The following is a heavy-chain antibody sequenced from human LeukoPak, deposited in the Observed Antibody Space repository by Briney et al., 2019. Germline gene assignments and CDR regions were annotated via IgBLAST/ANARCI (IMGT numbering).Heavy chain of an antibody. J-gene: IGHJ6*03. D-gene: IGHD5-24*01. CDR3: ARAFDGDGYYYYYYMDV. Sequence: GGSLRLSCAASGFTFKTYAMNWVRQAPGKGLEWVSSISSSSSYIYYADSVKGRFTISRDNAKNSLYLQMNSLRAEDTAVYYCARAFDGDGYYYYYYMDVWGKGTTVTVSS. CDR1: GFTFKTYA. V-gene: IGHV3-21*01. CDR2: ISSSSSYI.